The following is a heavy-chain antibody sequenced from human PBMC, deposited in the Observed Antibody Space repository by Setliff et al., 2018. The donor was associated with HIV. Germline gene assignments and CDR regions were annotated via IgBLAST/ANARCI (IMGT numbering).Heavy chain of an antibody. CDR2: IYSGGTT. J-gene: IGHJ4*03. CDR3: ARSPQGGYFDY. Sequence: GGSLRLSCAASGFTVSSNYMNWVRQAPGKGLEWVSIIYSGGTTYYVDSVKGRFTISRDNSKNTLYLQMNSLRVEDTAVYHCARSPQGGYFDYWGQGTLVTVSS. V-gene: IGHV3-53*01. CDR1: GFTVSSNY.